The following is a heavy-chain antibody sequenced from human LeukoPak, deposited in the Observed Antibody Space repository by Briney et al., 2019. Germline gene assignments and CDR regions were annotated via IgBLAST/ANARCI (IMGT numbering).Heavy chain of an antibody. CDR2: ISAYNGDT. CDR3: SXXYXGVVAAYPPYY. J-gene: IGHJ4*02. D-gene: IGHD2-15*01. CDR1: GYTFTSYG. Sequence: ASVKVSCKASGYTFTSYGISWVRQAPGQGLEWMGWISAYNGDTNYAQKLQGRVTMTTDTSTSTAYMELRSLRSDDTAVYYCSXXYXGVVAAYPPYYWGQGNLATVSS. V-gene: IGHV1-18*01.